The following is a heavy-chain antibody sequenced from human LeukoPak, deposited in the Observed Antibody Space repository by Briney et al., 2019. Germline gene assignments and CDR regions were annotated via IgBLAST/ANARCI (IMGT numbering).Heavy chain of an antibody. CDR3: ARDRSYDILTGYYDP. CDR2: IYTSGST. J-gene: IGHJ5*02. Sequence: SETLSLTCTVSGGSISSYYWSWIRQPAGKGLEWIGRIYTSGSTNYNPSLKSRVTISVDTSKNQFSLKLSSVTAADTAVYYCARDRSYDILTGYYDPWGQGTLVTVSS. D-gene: IGHD3-9*01. V-gene: IGHV4-4*07. CDR1: GGSISSYY.